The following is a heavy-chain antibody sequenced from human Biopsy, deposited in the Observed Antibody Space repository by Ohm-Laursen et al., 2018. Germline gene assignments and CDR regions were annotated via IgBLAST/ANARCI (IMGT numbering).Heavy chain of an antibody. CDR2: ISSSGITA. Sequence: GSLRLSCTASGFTFTNYAMSWIRQAPGKGLEWVSYISSSGITAHYADSVKGRFTISRDNAKNSLYLQMNSLRAEDTAIYYCARSGWNFEFDSWGKGTLVAVSS. CDR3: ARSGWNFEFDS. J-gene: IGHJ4*02. V-gene: IGHV3-11*01. CDR1: GFTFTNYA. D-gene: IGHD6-19*01.